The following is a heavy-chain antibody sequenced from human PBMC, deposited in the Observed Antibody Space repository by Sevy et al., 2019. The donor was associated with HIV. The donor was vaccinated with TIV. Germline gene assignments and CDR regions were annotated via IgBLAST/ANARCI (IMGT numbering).Heavy chain of an antibody. CDR1: GYTFTSYD. Sequence: ASVKVSCKASGYTFTSYDINWVRQATGQGLEWMGWMNPNSGTTGYAQKFQGRVTMTRNTSISTAYMELSSLRSEDTAVYYCARGRKIVVPAAIRSYYYGMDVWGQGTTVTVSS. CDR3: ARGRKIVVPAAIRSYYYGMDV. CDR2: MNPNSGTT. J-gene: IGHJ6*02. D-gene: IGHD2-2*02. V-gene: IGHV1-8*01.